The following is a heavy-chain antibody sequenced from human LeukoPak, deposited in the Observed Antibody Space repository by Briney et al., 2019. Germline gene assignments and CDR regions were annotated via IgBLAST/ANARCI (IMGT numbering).Heavy chain of an antibody. CDR2: ISSSSNTI. V-gene: IGHV3-11*01. Sequence: GGSLRLSCAASGFILSDYYMSWIRQAPGKGLEWVSYISSSSNTIYYADSVKGRFTISRDNAKNSLYLQMNSLRAEDTAVYYCAKDGGEYYDILTGYYPRLYYMDVWGKGTTVTISS. CDR1: GFILSDYY. J-gene: IGHJ6*03. D-gene: IGHD3-9*01. CDR3: AKDGGEYYDILTGYYPRLYYMDV.